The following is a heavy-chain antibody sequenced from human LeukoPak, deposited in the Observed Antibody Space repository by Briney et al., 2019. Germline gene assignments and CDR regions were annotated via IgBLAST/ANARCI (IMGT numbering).Heavy chain of an antibody. CDR2: ISGSGGST. D-gene: IGHD3-10*01. J-gene: IGHJ4*02. CDR1: GFTFSSYG. Sequence: PGGTLRLSCAAFGFTFSSYGMSWVRQAPGKGLEWVSAISGSGGSTYYADSVKGRFTISRDNSKNTLYLQMNSLRAEDTAVYYCSSGTFIFDYWGQGTLVTVSS. V-gene: IGHV3-23*01. CDR3: SSGTFIFDY.